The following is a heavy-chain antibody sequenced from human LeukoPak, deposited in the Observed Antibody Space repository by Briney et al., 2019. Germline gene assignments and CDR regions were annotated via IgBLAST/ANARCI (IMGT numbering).Heavy chain of an antibody. CDR2: INPNSGGT. J-gene: IGHJ5*02. D-gene: IGHD6-13*01. CDR1: GYTFTGYY. CDR3: ARSSPRIAAAGQFNWFDP. V-gene: IGHV1-2*02. Sequence: ASVEVSCKASGYTFTGYYMHWVRQAPGQGLEWMGWINPNSGGTNYAQKFQGRVTMTRDTSISTAYMELSRLRSDDTAVYYCARSSPRIAAAGQFNWFDPWGQGTLVTVSS.